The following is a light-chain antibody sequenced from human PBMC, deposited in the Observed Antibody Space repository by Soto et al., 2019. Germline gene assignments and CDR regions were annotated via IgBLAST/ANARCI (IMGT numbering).Light chain of an antibody. CDR2: DAS. CDR1: QSIRSD. J-gene: IGKJ1*01. Sequence: EIVMTQSPATLSVSPGERATLSCRASQSIRSDLAWYQQRPGQAPRLLIYDASTRAAGIPARFIGSGSGTEFTITIRSLQSEDFALYYCQQYNDWPLTFGQGTKVDIK. CDR3: QQYNDWPLT. V-gene: IGKV3-15*01.